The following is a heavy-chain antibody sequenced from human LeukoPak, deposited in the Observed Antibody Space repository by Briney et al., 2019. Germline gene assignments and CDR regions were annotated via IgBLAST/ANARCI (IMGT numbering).Heavy chain of an antibody. D-gene: IGHD2-8*01. J-gene: IGHJ5*02. CDR1: GGSISSSSYY. Sequence: PSETLSHTCTVSGGSISSSSYYWGWIRQPPGKGLEWIGSIYYSGSTYYNPSLKSRVTISVDTSKNQFSLKLSSVTAADTAVYYCARQIVLMVYAPNWFDPWGQGTLVTVSS. V-gene: IGHV4-39*01. CDR3: ARQIVLMVYAPNWFDP. CDR2: IYYSGST.